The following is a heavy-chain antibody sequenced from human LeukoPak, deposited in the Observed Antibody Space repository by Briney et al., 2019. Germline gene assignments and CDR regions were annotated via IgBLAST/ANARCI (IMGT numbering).Heavy chain of an antibody. D-gene: IGHD3-3*01. J-gene: IGHJ4*02. CDR1: EFPFSSYT. Sequence: PGRSLRLSCAASEFPFSSYTMYWVRQAPGKGLEWVAVISSDGSNKYYADSVKGRFSISRDNSKNTLYLQMNSLRTEDTAVYYCAKVAYVFWSGYSTPYYFDYWGQGTLVTVSS. V-gene: IGHV3-30-3*01. CDR3: AKVAYVFWSGYSTPYYFDY. CDR2: ISSDGSNK.